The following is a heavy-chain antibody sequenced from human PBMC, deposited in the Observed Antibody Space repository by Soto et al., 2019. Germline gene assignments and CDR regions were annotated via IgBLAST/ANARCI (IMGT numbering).Heavy chain of an antibody. Sequence: GESLKISCRGSGFTFTNYWIAWVRQMPGKGLEWMGIIYPGDSETSYSPSFQGQVIISADKSITTAYLQWSSLKASDSAIYYCARHPFSSGPVDYWGQGTLVTVSS. CDR1: GFTFTNYW. J-gene: IGHJ4*02. CDR3: ARHPFSSGPVDY. V-gene: IGHV5-51*01. CDR2: IYPGDSET. D-gene: IGHD6-6*01.